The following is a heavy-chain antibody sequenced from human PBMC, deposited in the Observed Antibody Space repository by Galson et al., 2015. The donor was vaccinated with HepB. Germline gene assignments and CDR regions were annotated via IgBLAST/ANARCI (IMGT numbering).Heavy chain of an antibody. V-gene: IGHV1-69*04. CDR2: IIPILGIA. CDR1: GGTFSSYA. J-gene: IGHJ6*03. D-gene: IGHD1-20*01. Sequence: SVKVSCKASGGTFSSYAISWVRQAPGQGLEWMGRIIPILGIANYAQKFQGRVTITADKSTSTAYMELSSLRSEDTAVYYCARGITGTPYVPGGPGYYYYMDVWGKGTTVTVSS. CDR3: ARGITGTPYVPGGPGYYYYMDV.